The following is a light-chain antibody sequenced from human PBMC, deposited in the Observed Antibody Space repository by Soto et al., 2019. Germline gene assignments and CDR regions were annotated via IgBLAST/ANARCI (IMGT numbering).Light chain of an antibody. CDR3: NSYSSTSFYV. V-gene: IGLV2-14*01. Sequence: QSVLAQPASMSGSPGQSITISCTGSGSDIATFNYVSWYQQYPGKAPKLLIYQVTSRASGVSHRFSGSKSGNTAALTISGLQPGDEAEYYCNSYSSTSFYVFGTGTKVTVL. CDR2: QVT. J-gene: IGLJ1*01. CDR1: GSDIATFNY.